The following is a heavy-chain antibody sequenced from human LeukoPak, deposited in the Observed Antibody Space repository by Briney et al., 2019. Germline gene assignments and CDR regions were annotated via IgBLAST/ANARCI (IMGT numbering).Heavy chain of an antibody. V-gene: IGHV1-2*06. CDR2: INPNSGGT. CDR1: GYTFTGYY. D-gene: IGHD6-19*01. Sequence: GASVKVSCKASGYTFTGYYMHWVRQAPGQGLEWMGRINPNSGGTNYAQKFQGRLTITRNTSISTAYMELSSLRSEDTAVYFCARRSGWASFDYWGQGTLVTVSS. J-gene: IGHJ4*02. CDR3: ARRSGWASFDY.